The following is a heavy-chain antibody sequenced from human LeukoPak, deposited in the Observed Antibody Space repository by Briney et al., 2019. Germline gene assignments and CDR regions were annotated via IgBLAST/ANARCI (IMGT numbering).Heavy chain of an antibody. CDR3: ARYRGSWYFDY. CDR2: ISSSSSYI. CDR1: GFTFSSYA. V-gene: IGHV3-21*01. D-gene: IGHD6-13*01. J-gene: IGHJ4*02. Sequence: PGGSLRLSCAASGFTFSSYAMSWVRQAPGKGLEWVSSISSSSSYIYYADSVKGRFTISRDNAKNSPYLQMNSLRAEDTAVYYCARYRGSWYFDYWGQGTLVTVSS.